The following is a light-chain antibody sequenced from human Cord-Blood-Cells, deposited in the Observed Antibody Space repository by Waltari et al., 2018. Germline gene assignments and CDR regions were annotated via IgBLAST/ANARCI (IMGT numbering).Light chain of an antibody. Sequence: GGPGQKVTISCSGSSSNIGNNYVSWYQQLPGTAPKLLIYENNKRPSGIPDRFSGSKSGTSATLGITGLQTGDEADYYCGTWDSSLSAWVFGGGTKLTVL. CDR1: SSNIGNNY. V-gene: IGLV1-51*02. CDR2: ENN. J-gene: IGLJ3*02. CDR3: GTWDSSLSAWV.